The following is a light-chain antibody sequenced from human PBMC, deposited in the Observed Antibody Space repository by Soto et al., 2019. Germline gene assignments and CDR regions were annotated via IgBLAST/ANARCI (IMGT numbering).Light chain of an antibody. V-gene: IGKV1-5*03. CDR2: KTS. CDR3: QDDNNYCWT. J-gene: IGKJ1*01. Sequence: DIQLTQSPSTLSASVGDRVTITCRASQSISSWLSWYQQKPGKAPKFLIYKTSNLESGVPSRFSGSGSGTEFPLTISSLQPDEFATYYCQDDNNYCWTFGQGTKVEIK. CDR1: QSISSW.